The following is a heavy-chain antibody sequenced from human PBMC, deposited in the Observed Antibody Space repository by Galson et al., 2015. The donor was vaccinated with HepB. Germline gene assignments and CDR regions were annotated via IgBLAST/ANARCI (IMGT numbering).Heavy chain of an antibody. CDR3: ARDREDDYVWGNYRHFDY. CDR2: VYYSGST. CDR1: GGSISSGDSY. Sequence: TLSLTCTVSGGSISSGDSYWSWIRQPPGKGLEWIGYVYYSGSTYYNPSLKSRVTISVDTSKNQFSLKLSSVTAADTAVYYCARDREDDYVWGNYRHFDYWGQGTLVTVSS. V-gene: IGHV4-30-4*01. J-gene: IGHJ4*02. D-gene: IGHD3-16*02.